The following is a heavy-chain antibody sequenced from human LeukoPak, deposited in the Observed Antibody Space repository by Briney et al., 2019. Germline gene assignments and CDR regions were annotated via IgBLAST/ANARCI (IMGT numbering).Heavy chain of an antibody. V-gene: IGHV3-30-3*01. CDR3: ARAGNEMATIKGADY. D-gene: IGHD5-24*01. CDR2: ISYDGSNK. J-gene: IGHJ4*02. Sequence: GGSLRLSCAASGFTFSSYAMHWVRQAPGKGLEWVAVISYDGSNKYYADSVKGRFTISRDNSKNTLYLQMNSLRAEDTAVYYCARAGNEMATIKGADYWGQGTLVTVSS. CDR1: GFTFSSYA.